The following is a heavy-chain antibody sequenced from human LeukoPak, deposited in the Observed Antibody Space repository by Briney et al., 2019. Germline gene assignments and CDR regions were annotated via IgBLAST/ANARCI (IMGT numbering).Heavy chain of an antibody. Sequence: ASETLSLTCTVSGGSISSSSYYWGWIRQPPGKGLEWIGSIYYSGSTTYSPSLRSRVTISVDRSKNHFSLKVSSVTAADTAVYYCARSKCSGGDCYPGLFDYWGQGTLVTVSS. D-gene: IGHD2-21*02. J-gene: IGHJ4*02. CDR2: IYYSGST. CDR1: GGSISSSSYY. CDR3: ARSKCSGGDCYPGLFDY. V-gene: IGHV4-39*07.